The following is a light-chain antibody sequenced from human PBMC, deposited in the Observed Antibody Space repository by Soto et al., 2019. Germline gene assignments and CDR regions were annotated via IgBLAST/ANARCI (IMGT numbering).Light chain of an antibody. CDR2: GAS. V-gene: IGKV3-15*01. CDR1: QIISSN. CDR3: QQYNNWPLT. J-gene: IGKJ4*01. Sequence: GMTQSPATLSVSQGERATLSCRASQIISSNLAWYQQRPGQAPRLLVYGASTRATGIPARFSGGGSGTEFTLTISSLQSEDFAVYYCQQYNNWPLTFGGVSKVAIK.